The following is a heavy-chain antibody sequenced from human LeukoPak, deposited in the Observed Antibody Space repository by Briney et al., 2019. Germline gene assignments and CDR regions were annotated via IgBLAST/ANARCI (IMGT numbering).Heavy chain of an antibody. D-gene: IGHD3-22*01. CDR3: ARGRGRWYYYDSSGYYFFDY. Sequence: PSETLSLTCAVYGGSFSGYYWSWIRQPPGKGLEWIGEINHSGSTNYNPSLKSRVTISVDTSKNQFSLKLSSVTAADTAAYYCARGRGRWYYYDSSGYYFFDYWGQGTLVTVSS. CDR2: INHSGST. J-gene: IGHJ4*02. V-gene: IGHV4-34*01. CDR1: GGSFSGYY.